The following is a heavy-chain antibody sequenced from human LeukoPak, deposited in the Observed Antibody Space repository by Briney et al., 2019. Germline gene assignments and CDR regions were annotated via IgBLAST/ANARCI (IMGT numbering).Heavy chain of an antibody. Sequence: ASVKVSFKASGYTFTRYYMHWVRQAPGQGLEWMGIINPSGGSTSYAQKFQGRVTMTRDTSTSTVYMELNSLRYEDTAVYYCAKGYCSGGTCYSYDYWGQGTLVTVSS. CDR1: GYTFTRYY. V-gene: IGHV1-46*01. D-gene: IGHD2-15*01. CDR3: AKGYCSGGTCYSYDY. J-gene: IGHJ4*02. CDR2: INPSGGST.